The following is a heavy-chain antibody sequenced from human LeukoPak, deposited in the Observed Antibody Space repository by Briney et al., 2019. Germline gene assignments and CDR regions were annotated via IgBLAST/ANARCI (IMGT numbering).Heavy chain of an antibody. CDR1: GFIFSNSG. CDR2: IYTDGSTK. CDR3: ARNWGGRRYYFTE. D-gene: IGHD3-16*01. J-gene: IGHJ4*02. Sequence: PGGSLRLSCAASGFIFSNSGMHWVRQAPGKGLEWVTVIYTDGSTKYYADSVKGRFTISRDNSQNTLYLQMNSLRAEDTAVYYCARNWGGRRYYFTEWGQGTLVTVSS. V-gene: IGHV3-33*01.